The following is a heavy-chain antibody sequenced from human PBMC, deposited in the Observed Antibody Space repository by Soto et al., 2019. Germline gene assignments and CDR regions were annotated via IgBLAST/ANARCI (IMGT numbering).Heavy chain of an antibody. CDR3: VTDIGRGDVVGATMAY. V-gene: IGHV3-9*01. Sequence: EVQLVESGGGLVQPGRSLRLSCAASGLIFEDFAMHWVRQAPGKGLEWVSGISWNSGRTGYADSVKGRFTISRDNAKNSLYLQMNSLRAEDTAFYYCVTDIGRGDVVGATMAYWGQGTRITVSS. D-gene: IGHD1-26*01. CDR2: ISWNSGRT. J-gene: IGHJ4*02. CDR1: GLIFEDFA.